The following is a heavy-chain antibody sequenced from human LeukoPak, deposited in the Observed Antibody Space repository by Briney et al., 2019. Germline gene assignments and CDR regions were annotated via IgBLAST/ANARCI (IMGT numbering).Heavy chain of an antibody. CDR2: IIPIFGTA. CDR1: GGTFSSYA. J-gene: IGHJ4*02. CDR3: ARDLRGRGGSSLPRSGPGRVYYFDY. Sequence: ASVKVSCKASGGTFSSYAISWVRQAPGQGLEWMGGIIPIFGTANYAQKFQGRVTITADESTSTAYMELSSLRSEDTAVYYCARDLRGRGGSSLPRSGPGRVYYFDYWGQGTLVTVSS. V-gene: IGHV1-69*13. D-gene: IGHD1-26*01.